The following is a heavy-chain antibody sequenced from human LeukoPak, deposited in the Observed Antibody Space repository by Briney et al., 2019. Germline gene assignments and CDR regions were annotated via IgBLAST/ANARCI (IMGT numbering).Heavy chain of an antibody. V-gene: IGHV1-2*06. CDR1: GDTSTGYY. D-gene: IGHD5-24*01. CDR3: ARGPRDGYNLEGY. CDR2: INPNSGGT. Sequence: GASVKVSCKASGDTSTGYYMHWVRQAPGQGLEWMGRINPNSGGTNYAQKFQGRVTMTRDTSISTAYMELSRLRSDDTAVYYCARGPRDGYNLEGYWGQGTLVAVSS. J-gene: IGHJ4*02.